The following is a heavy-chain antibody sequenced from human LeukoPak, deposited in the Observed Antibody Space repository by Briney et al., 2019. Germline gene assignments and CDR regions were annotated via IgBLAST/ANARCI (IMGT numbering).Heavy chain of an antibody. V-gene: IGHV5-51*01. CDR1: GYSFTSYW. D-gene: IGHD3-22*01. J-gene: IGHJ4*02. CDR2: IYPGDSDT. Sequence: GESLKISCKGSGYSFTSYWIGWVRQMPGKGPEWMGIIYPGDSDTRYSPSFQGRVTISADKSISTACLQWSSLKASDTAMYYCARLPDSSGYYYPYFDYWGQGTLVTVSS. CDR3: ARLPDSSGYYYPYFDY.